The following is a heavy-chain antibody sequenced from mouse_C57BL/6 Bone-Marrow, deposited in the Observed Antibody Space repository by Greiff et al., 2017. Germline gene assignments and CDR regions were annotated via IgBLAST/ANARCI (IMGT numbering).Heavy chain of an antibody. Sequence: EVQLVESGGDLVKPGGSLKISCAASGFTFSSYGMSWVRQTPDKRLEWVATISSGGSYTYYPASVKGRFTISRDNAKNTLYLQMSSLKAEDTAVYYCAKGPTVEKAYWGQGTLVTVSA. CDR3: AKGPTVEKAY. V-gene: IGHV5-6*01. D-gene: IGHD1-1*01. CDR1: GFTFSSYG. J-gene: IGHJ3*01. CDR2: ISSGGSYT.